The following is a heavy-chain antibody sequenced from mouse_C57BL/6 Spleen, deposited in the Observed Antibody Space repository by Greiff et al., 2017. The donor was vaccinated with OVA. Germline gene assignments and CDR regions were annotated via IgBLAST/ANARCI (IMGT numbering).Heavy chain of an antibody. D-gene: IGHD1-1*01. CDR2: IDPETGGT. V-gene: IGHV1-15*01. Sequence: VKLMESGAELVRPGASVTLSCKASGYTFTDYEMHWVKQTPVHGLEWIGAIDPETGGTAYNQKFKGKAILTADKSSSTAYMELRSLTSEDSAVYYCTRITTVVEDFDYWGQGTTLTVSS. CDR3: TRITTVVEDFDY. J-gene: IGHJ2*01. CDR1: GYTFTDYE.